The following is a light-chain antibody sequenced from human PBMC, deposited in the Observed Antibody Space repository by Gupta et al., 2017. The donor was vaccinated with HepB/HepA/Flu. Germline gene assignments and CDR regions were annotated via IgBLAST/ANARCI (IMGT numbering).Light chain of an antibody. CDR2: QDS. V-gene: IGLV3-1*01. CDR3: QAWDSSTAV. J-gene: IGLJ2*01. CDR1: KLGDKY. Sequence: SYELTQRPSVSVPPGQTASITCSGDKLGDKYACWYQQKPGQSPVLVIYQDSKRPSGIPERFSGSNSGNTATLTISGTQAMDEADYYCQAWDSSTAVFGGGTKLTVL.